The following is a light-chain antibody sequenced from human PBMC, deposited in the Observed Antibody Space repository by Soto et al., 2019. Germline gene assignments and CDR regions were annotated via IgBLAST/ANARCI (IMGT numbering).Light chain of an antibody. V-gene: IGKV4-1*01. CDR2: WAS. CDR1: QSVLYSSNNKNY. Sequence: DIVMTQSPDSLAVSLGERATINCKSSQSVLYSSNNKNYLAWYQQKPGQPPNLLIYWASTRESGVPDRFSGSGSVTDFTLTISSLQAEDVAVYYCQQYYSTPTFGPGTKVDIK. CDR3: QQYYSTPT. J-gene: IGKJ3*01.